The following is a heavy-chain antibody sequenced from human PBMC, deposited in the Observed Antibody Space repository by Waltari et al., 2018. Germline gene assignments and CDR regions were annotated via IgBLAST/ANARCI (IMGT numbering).Heavy chain of an antibody. J-gene: IGHJ4*02. V-gene: IGHV1-69*10. Sequence: QVQLVQSGAEVKKPGSSVKVSCKASGGTFSSYAISWVRPAPGQGLEWMGGIIPILGIANYAQKFQGRVTITADKSTSTAYMELSSLRSEDTAVYYCARGAQYCTGGVCYTNPFDYWGQGTLVTVSS. CDR2: IIPILGIA. CDR3: ARGAQYCTGGVCYTNPFDY. CDR1: GGTFSSYA. D-gene: IGHD2-8*02.